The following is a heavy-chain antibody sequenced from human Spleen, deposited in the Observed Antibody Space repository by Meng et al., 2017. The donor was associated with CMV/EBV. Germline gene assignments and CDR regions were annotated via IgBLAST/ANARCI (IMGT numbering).Heavy chain of an antibody. CDR2: MNPNSGNT. Sequence: ASVKVSCKASGYTFTSDDINWVRQASGQGLEWMGWMNPNSGNTGYAEKFQGRVTMTSDNSINTAYMELSRLRSDDTAVYYCARDQNVVVPASIDYYYYYGMDVWGQGTTVTVSS. CDR1: GYTFTSDD. CDR3: ARDQNVVVPASIDYYYYYGMDV. V-gene: IGHV1-8*01. D-gene: IGHD2-2*01. J-gene: IGHJ6*02.